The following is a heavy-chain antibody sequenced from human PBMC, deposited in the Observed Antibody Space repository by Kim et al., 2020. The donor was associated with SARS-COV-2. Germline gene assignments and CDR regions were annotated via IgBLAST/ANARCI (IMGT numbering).Heavy chain of an antibody. J-gene: IGHJ6*02. Sequence: SVKVSCKASGGTFSSYAISWVRQAPGQGLEWMGGIIPIFGTANYAQKFQGRVTITADESTSTAYMELSSLRSEDTAVYYCARGKGQLGYCSGGRCYSTSDFYYGMDVWGQGTTVTVSS. D-gene: IGHD2-15*01. V-gene: IGHV1-69*13. CDR3: ARGKGQLGYCSGGRCYSTSDFYYGMDV. CDR2: IIPIFGTA. CDR1: GGTFSSYA.